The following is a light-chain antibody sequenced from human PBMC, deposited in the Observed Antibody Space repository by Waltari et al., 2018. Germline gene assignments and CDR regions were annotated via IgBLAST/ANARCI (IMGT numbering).Light chain of an antibody. V-gene: IGKV1-5*03. J-gene: IGKJ4*01. CDR3: QQYYSYPIT. CDR1: QFFSNW. Sequence: DIEMTQSPSTLSASVGDRVTITCRAIQFFSNWLAWYQQKPGKAPNLLIYKASSLESGVPSRFSGSGSGTEFTLTISSLQPDDFATYYCQQYYSYPITFGGGTKVEIK. CDR2: KAS.